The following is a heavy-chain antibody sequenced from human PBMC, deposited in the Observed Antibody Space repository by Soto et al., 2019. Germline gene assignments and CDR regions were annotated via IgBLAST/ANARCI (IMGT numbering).Heavy chain of an antibody. J-gene: IGHJ6*02. CDR1: GGSFSGYY. V-gene: IGHV4-34*01. CDR3: ARGWRFIPAAISDYGMDV. Sequence: SETLSLTCAVYGGSFSGYYWSWNRQPPGKGLEWIGEINHSGSTNYNPSLKSRVTISVDTSKNQFSLKLSSVTAADTAVYYCARGWRFIPAAISDYGMDVWGQGTTVTVSS. CDR2: INHSGST. D-gene: IGHD2-2*02.